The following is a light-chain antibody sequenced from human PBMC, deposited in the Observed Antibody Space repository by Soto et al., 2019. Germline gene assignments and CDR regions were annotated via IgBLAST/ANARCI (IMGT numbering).Light chain of an antibody. CDR2: FKSDSDK. J-gene: IGLJ3*02. CDR3: MIWHSSAWV. Sequence: QPVLTQPSSLSASPGASPSLTCTLRSDINVGNYNIYWYQQKPGSPPQYLLKFKSDSDKHQGSGVPSRFSGSKDASANAGILLISGLQYEDEADYYCMIWHSSAWVFGGGTKLTVL. CDR1: SDINVGNYN. V-gene: IGLV5-45*02.